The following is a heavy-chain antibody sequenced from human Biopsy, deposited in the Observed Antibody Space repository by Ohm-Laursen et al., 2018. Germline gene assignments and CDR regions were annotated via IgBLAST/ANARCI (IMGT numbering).Heavy chain of an antibody. V-gene: IGHV4-4*07. J-gene: IGHJ3*01. CDR2: IYPGGST. D-gene: IGHD3-22*01. CDR1: GGDINNYY. CDR3: ASVVLGPTNDAFDL. Sequence: SHTLSLTCNVSGGDINNYYWSWIRQPSGKGLEWIGRIYPGGSTNYNPSLKSRVTMSVDTSKKQLFLRLRSVNAADTAMYYCASVVLGPTNDAFDLWGQGTMVVVSS.